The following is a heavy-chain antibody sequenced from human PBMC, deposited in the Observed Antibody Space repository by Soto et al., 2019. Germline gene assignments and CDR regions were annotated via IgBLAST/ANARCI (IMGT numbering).Heavy chain of an antibody. Sequence: QVQLVEFGGGVVQPGRSLRLSCAASGFTFSSYAMHWVRQAPGKGLEWVAVISYDGSNKYYADSVKGRFTISRDNSKNTLYLQMNSLRAEDTAVYYCARGDFWSGYYTDYYYYGMDVWGQGTTVTVSS. CDR2: ISYDGSNK. CDR1: GFTFSSYA. J-gene: IGHJ6*02. V-gene: IGHV3-30-3*01. CDR3: ARGDFWSGYYTDYYYYGMDV. D-gene: IGHD3-3*01.